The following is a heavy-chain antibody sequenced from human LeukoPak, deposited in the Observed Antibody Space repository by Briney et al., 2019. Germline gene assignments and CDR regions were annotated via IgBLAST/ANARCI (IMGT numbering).Heavy chain of an antibody. V-gene: IGHV3-53*01. CDR2: IYSGGST. CDR1: GFTVSSNY. J-gene: IGHJ6*02. Sequence: GGSLRLSCAASGFTVSSNYMSWVRQAPGKGLEWVSVIYSGGSTSYADSVKGRFTISRDNAKNTLYLQMNSLRAEDTAVYYCSRDSLSSCGGDCYSGLDVWGQGTTVTVSS. CDR3: SRDSLSSCGGDCYSGLDV. D-gene: IGHD2-21*02.